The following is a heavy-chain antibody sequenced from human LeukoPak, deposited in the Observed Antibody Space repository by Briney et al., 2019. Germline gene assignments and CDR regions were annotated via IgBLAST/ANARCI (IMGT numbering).Heavy chain of an antibody. CDR3: AKAPWGLLVTTFDY. Sequence: GASVKVSCKASGYTFTGYYMHWVRQAPGQGLEWMGWINPNSGGTNYAQKFQGWVTMTRDTSISTAYMELSRLRSDDTAVYYCAKAPWGLLVTTFDYWGQGTLVTVSS. V-gene: IGHV1-2*04. CDR1: GYTFTGYY. J-gene: IGHJ4*02. D-gene: IGHD4-17*01. CDR2: INPNSGGT.